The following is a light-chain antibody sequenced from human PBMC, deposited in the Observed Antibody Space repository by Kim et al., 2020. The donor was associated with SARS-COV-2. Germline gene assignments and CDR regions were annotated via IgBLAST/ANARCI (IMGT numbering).Light chain of an antibody. CDR1: SSNIGANFD. CDR3: QSYDSSLSVNWV. Sequence: VTISCTGSSSNIGANFDVQWYQQLPGTAPKLLIYGNSNRPSGVPDRFSGSKSGTSASLAITGLQAEDEADYYCQSYDSSLSVNWVFGGGTQLTVL. J-gene: IGLJ3*02. V-gene: IGLV1-40*01. CDR2: GNS.